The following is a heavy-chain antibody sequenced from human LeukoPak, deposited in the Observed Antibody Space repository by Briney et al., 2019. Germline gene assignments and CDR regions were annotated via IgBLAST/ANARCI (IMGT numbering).Heavy chain of an antibody. Sequence: GGSLRLSCAASGFTFSSYAMSWVRQAPGKGLEWVSAISGSGGSTYYADSVKGRFTTSRDNSKNTLYLQMNSLRAEDTAVYYCAKTISQYYDFWSGYYSPFDYWGQGILVTVSS. J-gene: IGHJ4*02. CDR2: ISGSGGST. D-gene: IGHD3-3*01. V-gene: IGHV3-23*01. CDR1: GFTFSSYA. CDR3: AKTISQYYDFWSGYYSPFDY.